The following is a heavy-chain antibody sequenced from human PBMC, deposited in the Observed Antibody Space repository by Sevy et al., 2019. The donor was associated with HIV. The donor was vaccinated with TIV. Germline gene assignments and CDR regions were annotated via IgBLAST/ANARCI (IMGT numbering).Heavy chain of an antibody. CDR1: GFTFSSYA. J-gene: IGHJ6*03. V-gene: IGHV3-23*01. D-gene: IGHD6-13*01. CDR2: ISGSGGST. CDR3: AKGGYSTEYYYYYMDV. Sequence: GGSLRLSCAASGFTFSSYAMSWVRQAPGKGLEWVSAISGSGGSTYYADSVKGRFTISRDNSKNTLYLQMNSLRAEDRAVYYCAKGGYSTEYYYYYMDVWGKGTTVTVSS.